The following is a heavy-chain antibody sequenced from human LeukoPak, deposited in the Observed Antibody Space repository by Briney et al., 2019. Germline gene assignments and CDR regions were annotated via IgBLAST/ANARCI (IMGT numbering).Heavy chain of an antibody. D-gene: IGHD5-18*01. CDR3: ARVSGYSCFDY. CDR2: IYYSGST. Sequence: PSETLSLTCTVSGGSISSYYWSWIRQPPGRGLEWIGYIYYSGSTNYNPSLKSRVTISVDTSKNQFSLKLSSVTAADTAVYYCARVSGYSCFDYWGQGTLVTVSS. J-gene: IGHJ4*02. CDR1: GGSISSYY. V-gene: IGHV4-59*01.